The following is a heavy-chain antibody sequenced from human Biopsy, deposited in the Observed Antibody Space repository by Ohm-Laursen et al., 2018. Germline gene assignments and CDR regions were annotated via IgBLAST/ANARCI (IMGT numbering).Heavy chain of an antibody. CDR2: VYYSGST. Sequence: SETLSLTCTVSGGSISSYYWTWIRQPPGKGLEWLGDVYYSGSTNRNPSLKSRVTILVDTSKNQFSLKLNSVTAADTAVYYCGRREVVITHDAFDTWGQGTMVTVSS. CDR3: GRREVVITHDAFDT. CDR1: GGSISSYY. D-gene: IGHD3-22*01. V-gene: IGHV4-59*08. J-gene: IGHJ3*02.